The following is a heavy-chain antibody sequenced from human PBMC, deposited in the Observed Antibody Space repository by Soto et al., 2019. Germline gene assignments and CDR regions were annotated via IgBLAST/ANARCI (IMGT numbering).Heavy chain of an antibody. J-gene: IGHJ4*02. CDR1: GFTFSDYY. Sequence: PGGSLRLSCAASGFTFSDYYMSWIRQAPGKGLEWVSYISSSSSYTNYADSVKGRFTISRDNAKNSLYLQMNSLRAEDTAVYYCARTPPFYDSSGSPDYWGQGTLVTVSS. CDR2: ISSSSSYT. D-gene: IGHD3-22*01. V-gene: IGHV3-11*06. CDR3: ARTPPFYDSSGSPDY.